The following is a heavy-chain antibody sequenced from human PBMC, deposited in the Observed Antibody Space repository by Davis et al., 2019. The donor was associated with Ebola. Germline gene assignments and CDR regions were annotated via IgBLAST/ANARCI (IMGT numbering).Heavy chain of an antibody. J-gene: IGHJ6*02. Sequence: GGSLRLSCAASGYTFTSYYMHWVRQAPGQGLEWMGWINPNSGGTNYAQKFQGWVTMTRDTSISTAYMELSRLRSDDTAVYYCARALTPPYGDYPYYYYYYGMDVWGQGTTVTVSS. V-gene: IGHV1-2*04. CDR3: ARALTPPYGDYPYYYYYYGMDV. D-gene: IGHD4-17*01. CDR2: INPNSGGT. CDR1: GYTFTSYY.